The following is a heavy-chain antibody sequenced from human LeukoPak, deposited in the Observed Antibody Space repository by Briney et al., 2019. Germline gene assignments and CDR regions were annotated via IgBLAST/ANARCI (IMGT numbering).Heavy chain of an antibody. CDR3: ATAGGYYFDY. Sequence: ASVNVSCKVSGYTLTELSMHWVRQAPGKGLEWMGGFDPEDGETIYAQRFQGRVTMTQDTSTDTAYMELSSLRSEDTAVYYCATAGGYYFDYWGQGTLVTVSS. V-gene: IGHV1-24*01. CDR1: GYTLTELS. J-gene: IGHJ4*02. CDR2: FDPEDGET. D-gene: IGHD3-10*01.